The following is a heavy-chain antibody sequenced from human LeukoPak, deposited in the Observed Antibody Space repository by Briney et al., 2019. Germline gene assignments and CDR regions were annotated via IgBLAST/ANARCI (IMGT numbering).Heavy chain of an antibody. Sequence: PGGSLRLSCVASGFTFSNFGVHWVRQAPGKGLEWVSSVSNSGDYIHYADSVKGRFTISRDNSKNTLYLQMNSLRAEDTAVYYCAKDFASYYYGSGSRHFDYWGQGTLVTVSS. V-gene: IGHV3-21*01. CDR1: GFTFSNFG. CDR2: VSNSGDYI. D-gene: IGHD3-10*01. J-gene: IGHJ4*02. CDR3: AKDFASYYYGSGSRHFDY.